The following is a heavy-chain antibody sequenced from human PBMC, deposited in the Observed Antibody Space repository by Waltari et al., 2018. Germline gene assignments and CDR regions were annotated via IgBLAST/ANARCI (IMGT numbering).Heavy chain of an antibody. J-gene: IGHJ1*01. CDR2: VDPEDGET. CDR1: GYSFTAQF. D-gene: IGHD3-3*01. Sequence: EVHLTPSGAEVKKPGATVKISCKASGYSFTAQFPHWVRQAPGKGPEWIGRVDPEDGETTLAEKFEGRVTITADTSTDTAYMDLSRLRSEDTALYYCMTLPIFGLVIKNYWGQGTLVTVSS. CDR3: MTLPIFGLVIKNY. V-gene: IGHV1-69-2*01.